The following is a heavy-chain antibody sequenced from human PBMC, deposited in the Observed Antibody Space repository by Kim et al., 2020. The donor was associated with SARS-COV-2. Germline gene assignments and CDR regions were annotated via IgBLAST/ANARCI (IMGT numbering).Heavy chain of an antibody. D-gene: IGHD4-4*01. CDR2: I. CDR3: ARGPNYSPFDY. J-gene: IGHJ4*02. V-gene: IGHV3-48*03. Sequence: IYHASLGRGRSTIAEDNDKNSLYLQMNSLRAGDTAVYYCARGPNYSPFDYWGQGTLVTVSS.